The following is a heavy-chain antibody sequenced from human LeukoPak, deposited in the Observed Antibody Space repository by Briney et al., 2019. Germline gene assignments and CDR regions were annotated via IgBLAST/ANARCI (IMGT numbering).Heavy chain of an antibody. J-gene: IGHJ4*02. V-gene: IGHV1-2*02. CDR2: INPNSGGT. CDR3: ARDPPTGGYLDY. CDR1: GYTFTGYY. Sequence: ASVKVSCKASGYTFTGYYMHWVRQAPGQGLEWMGCINPNSGGTNYAQKFQGRVTMTRDTSISTAYMELSRLRSDDTAVYYCARDPPTGGYLDYWGQGTLVTVSS. D-gene: IGHD2-15*01.